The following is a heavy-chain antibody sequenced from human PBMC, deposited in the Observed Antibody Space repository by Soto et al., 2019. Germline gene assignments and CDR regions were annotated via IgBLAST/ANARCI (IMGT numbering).Heavy chain of an antibody. CDR2: ISGSGGST. Sequence: GGSLRLSCAASGFTFSSYAMSWVRQAPGKGLEWVSAISGSGGSTYYADSVKGRFTISRDNTKNTLYLQMNSLRAEDAAVYCCAKVSSSLYSAAFDIWGQGTMVTVSS. CDR3: AKVSSSLYSAAFDI. V-gene: IGHV3-23*01. D-gene: IGHD6-13*01. J-gene: IGHJ3*02. CDR1: GFTFSSYA.